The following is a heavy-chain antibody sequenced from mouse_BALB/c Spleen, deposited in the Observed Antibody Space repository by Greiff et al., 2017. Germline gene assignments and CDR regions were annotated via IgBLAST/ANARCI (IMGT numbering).Heavy chain of an antibody. CDR2: ISSGGSYT. V-gene: IGHV5-9-3*01. D-gene: IGHD1-1*01. J-gene: IGHJ4*01. CDR1: GFTFSSYA. CDR3: ARVAHGSSSPYAMDY. Sequence: EVQGVESGGGLVKPGGSLKLSCAASGFTFSSYAMSWVRQTPEKRLEWVATISSGGSYTYYPDSVKGRFTISRDNARNILYLQMSSLRSEDTAMYYCARVAHGSSSPYAMDYWGQGTSVTVSS.